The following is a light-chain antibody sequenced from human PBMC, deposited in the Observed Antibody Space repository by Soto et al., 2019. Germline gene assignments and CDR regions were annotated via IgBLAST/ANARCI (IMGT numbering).Light chain of an antibody. CDR1: SSNVGNNA. Sequence: QSVLTQPPSVSAAPRQRVTVSCSGTSSNVGNNAVSWYQQLPGKAPKLLIYYDDLLPSWVSDRFSGSKSGTSASLAISGLQSEDEADYYCAVWDGSLNAVVFGGGTKLTVL. V-gene: IGLV1-36*01. J-gene: IGLJ2*01. CDR2: YDD. CDR3: AVWDGSLNAVV.